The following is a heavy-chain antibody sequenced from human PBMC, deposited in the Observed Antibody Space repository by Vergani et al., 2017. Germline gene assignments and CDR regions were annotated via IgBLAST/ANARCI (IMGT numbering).Heavy chain of an antibody. CDR1: GGTFSSYT. Sequence: QVQLVQSGAEVKKPGSSVKVSCKASGGTFSSYTISWVRQAPGQGLEWMGRIIPILGIANYGQKFQGRVTITADKSTSTAYMELSSLRSEHTAVYYCARRGEPSDAFDIWGQGTMVTVSS. V-gene: IGHV1-69*02. J-gene: IGHJ3*02. CDR3: ARRGEPSDAFDI. CDR2: IIPILGIA.